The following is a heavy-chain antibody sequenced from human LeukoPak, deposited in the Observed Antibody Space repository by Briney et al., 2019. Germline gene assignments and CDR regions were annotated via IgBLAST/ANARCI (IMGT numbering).Heavy chain of an antibody. CDR1: GYTFTSYD. CDR3: AREPYGGEVDY. V-gene: IGHV1-2*02. CDR2: INPNSGGT. Sequence: ASVKVSCKASGYTFTSYDINWVRQATGQGLEWMGWINPNSGGTNYAQKFQGRVTMTRDTSISTAYMELSRLRSDDTAVYYCAREPYGGEVDYWGQGTLVTVSS. J-gene: IGHJ4*02. D-gene: IGHD4-23*01.